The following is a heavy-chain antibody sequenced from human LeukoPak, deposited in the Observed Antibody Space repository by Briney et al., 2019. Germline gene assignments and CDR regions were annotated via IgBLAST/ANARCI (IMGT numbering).Heavy chain of an antibody. CDR1: GYTFTSYA. D-gene: IGHD3-10*01. CDR2: INTNTGNP. J-gene: IGHJ4*02. V-gene: IGHV7-4-1*02. CDR3: ARDSYGSGSYYYAY. Sequence: ASVKVSCKASGYTFTSYAMNWVRQAPGQGLQWMGWINTNTGNPTYAQDFTGRVVFSLDTSVSTAYLQINSLKAEDTAVYYCARDSYGSGSYYYAYWGQGTLVTVSS.